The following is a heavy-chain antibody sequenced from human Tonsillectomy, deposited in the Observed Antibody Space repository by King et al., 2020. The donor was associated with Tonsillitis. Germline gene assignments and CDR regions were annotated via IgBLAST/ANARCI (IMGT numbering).Heavy chain of an antibody. J-gene: IGHJ2*01. CDR2: ISAYNGNT. D-gene: IGHD5/OR15-5a*01. V-gene: IGHV1-18*01. CDR1: GYTFISYG. CDR3: ATDTDLGSVCNLFGFVDL. Sequence: QLVQSGAEVKKPGASVKVSCKASGYTFISYGISWVRQAPGHGLEWMGWISAYNGNTNYEPTLQGRVTMTTDTSTRTAYLELRTLRSDDTAVYFCATDTDLGSVCNLFGFVDLWGRGTLVTVSS.